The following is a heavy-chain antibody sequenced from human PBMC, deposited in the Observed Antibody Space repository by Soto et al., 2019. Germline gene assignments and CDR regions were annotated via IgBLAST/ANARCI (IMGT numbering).Heavy chain of an antibody. CDR1: GGTFSSYA. Sequence: GASVKVSCKASGGTFSSYAISWVRQAPGQGLEWMGGIIPIFGTANYAQKFQGRVTITADESTSTAYMELSSLRSEDTAVYYCARGKLYYDSSGYNSCYYGMDVWGQGTTVTVSS. CDR3: ARGKLYYDSSGYNSCYYGMDV. D-gene: IGHD3-22*01. J-gene: IGHJ6*02. CDR2: IIPIFGTA. V-gene: IGHV1-69*13.